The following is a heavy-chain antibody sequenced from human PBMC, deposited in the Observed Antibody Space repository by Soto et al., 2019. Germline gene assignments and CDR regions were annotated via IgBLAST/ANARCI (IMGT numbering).Heavy chain of an antibody. CDR1: GYSFTSYW. J-gene: IGHJ4*02. CDR3: ARPSDYESPYFDY. D-gene: IGHD4-17*01. Sequence: GESLKISCQGSGYSFTSYWIGWVRQLPGKGLEWMGIIYPGDSDTRYSPSFQGQVTISADKSISTAYLQWSSLKASDTAMYYCARPSDYESPYFDYWGQGTLVTVS. V-gene: IGHV5-51*01. CDR2: IYPGDSDT.